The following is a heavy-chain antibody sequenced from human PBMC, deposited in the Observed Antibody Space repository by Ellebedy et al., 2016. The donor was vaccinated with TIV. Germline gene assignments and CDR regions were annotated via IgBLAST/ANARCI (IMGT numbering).Heavy chain of an antibody. CDR3: ARVYYGDYPVFFFDP. CDR2: IYYSGST. Sequence: MPSETLSLTCTVSGGSISSYYWSWIRQPPGKGLEWIEYIYYSGSTNYNPSLKSRVTISVDTSKNQFSLKLSSVTAADTAVYYCARVYYGDYPVFFFDPWGQGTLVTVSS. CDR1: GGSISSYY. D-gene: IGHD4-17*01. J-gene: IGHJ5*02. V-gene: IGHV4-59*01.